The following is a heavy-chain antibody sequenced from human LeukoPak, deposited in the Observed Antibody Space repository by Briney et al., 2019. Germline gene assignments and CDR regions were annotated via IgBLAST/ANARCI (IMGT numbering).Heavy chain of an antibody. J-gene: IGHJ4*02. CDR3: ATRPEDSSGWAGMDY. CDR1: EFTFSNFW. V-gene: IGHV3-7*01. Sequence: PGGSLRLSCSASEFTFSNFWMSWVRQAPGKGPEWVANIKQDGSEKYYVDSVKGRFTISRDNAETSLHLQMNSLRAEDTAVYYCATRPEDSSGWAGMDYWGQGTLVTVSS. CDR2: IKQDGSEK. D-gene: IGHD6-19*01.